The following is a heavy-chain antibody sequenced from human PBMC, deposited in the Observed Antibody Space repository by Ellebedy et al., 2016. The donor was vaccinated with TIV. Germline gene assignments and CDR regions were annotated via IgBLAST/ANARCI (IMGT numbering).Heavy chain of an antibody. Sequence: MPSETLSLTCAVDGGSFSGYYWSWIRQPPGKGMAWIGEINHSGSTNYNPSLKSRVTVSVDTSKNQFSLKLSSVTAADTAVYYCARGLDYYGSGSYFGGYRWFDPWGQGTLVTVSS. CDR1: GGSFSGYY. CDR2: INHSGST. D-gene: IGHD3-10*01. V-gene: IGHV4-34*01. J-gene: IGHJ5*02. CDR3: ARGLDYYGSGSYFGGYRWFDP.